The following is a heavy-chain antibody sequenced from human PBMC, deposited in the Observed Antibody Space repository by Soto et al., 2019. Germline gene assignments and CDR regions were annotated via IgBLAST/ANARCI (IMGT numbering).Heavy chain of an antibody. CDR2: IVGSGTDT. D-gene: IGHD3-3*01. V-gene: IGHV3-23*01. CDR1: GFTFSSYA. J-gene: IGHJ4*02. CDR3: AKMGKFWSGYEDF. Sequence: SLRLSCAASGFTFSSYAMSWVRQGPGKGLEWVSVIVGSGTDTYYADSVKGRFTISRDNSKNTLDLQMNSLRAEDTAVYYCAKMGKFWSGYEDFWGQGTQVTVSS.